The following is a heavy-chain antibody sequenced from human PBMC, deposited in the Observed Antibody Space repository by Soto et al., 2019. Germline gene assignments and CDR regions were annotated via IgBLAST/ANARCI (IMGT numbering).Heavy chain of an antibody. CDR3: ARVIIAAAGGYYYMDV. CDR2: IYPGDSDT. V-gene: IGHV5-51*01. D-gene: IGHD6-13*01. Sequence: PGESLKISCKGSGYSFTSYWIGWVRQMPVKGLEWMGIIYPGDSDTRYSPSFQGQVTISADKSISTAYLQWSSLKASDTAMYYCARVIIAAAGGYYYMDVWGKGTTVTVSS. J-gene: IGHJ6*03. CDR1: GYSFTSYW.